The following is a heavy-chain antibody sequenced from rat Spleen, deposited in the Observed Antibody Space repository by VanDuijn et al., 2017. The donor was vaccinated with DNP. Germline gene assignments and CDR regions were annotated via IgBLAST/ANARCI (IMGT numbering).Heavy chain of an antibody. V-gene: IGHV5-31*01. Sequence: EVQLVETGGGLVQPGRSLTVSCVASGFTFNNYWMTWIRQVPGKGLEWIASITDGNGNTFYPDSVKGRFTVSRDNAQNTLYLQMNSLRSEDMATYYCVRWNSGHFDYWGQGVMVTVSS. D-gene: IGHD4-3*01. CDR3: VRWNSGHFDY. CDR2: ITDGNGNT. J-gene: IGHJ2*01. CDR1: GFTFNNYW.